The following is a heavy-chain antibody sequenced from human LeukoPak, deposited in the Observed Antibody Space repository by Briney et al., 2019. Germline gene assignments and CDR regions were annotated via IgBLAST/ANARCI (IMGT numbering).Heavy chain of an antibody. D-gene: IGHD6-6*01. Sequence: GASVKVSCKASGYTFTGYYMHWVRQAPGQGLEWMGWINPNSGGTNYAQKFQGRVTMTRDTSISTAYMELSRLRSDDTAVYYCARELGSSPPYYKDYWGQGTLVTVSS. CDR3: ARELGSSPPYYKDY. J-gene: IGHJ4*02. CDR1: GYTFTGYY. V-gene: IGHV1-2*02. CDR2: INPNSGGT.